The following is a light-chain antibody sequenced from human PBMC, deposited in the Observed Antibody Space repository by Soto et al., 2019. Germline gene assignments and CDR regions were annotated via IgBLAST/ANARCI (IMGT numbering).Light chain of an antibody. J-gene: IGKJ1*01. V-gene: IGKV1-5*03. Sequence: DIQMTQSPSTRSASVGDRVTITCRANQSIYTWLAWYQHKPGKAPKFLIDMASSLENGVPSRFSGSGSGTEFTLTISSLQPDDFATYVCQQYVKYPVTFGQGTKVDIK. CDR3: QQYVKYPVT. CDR2: MAS. CDR1: QSIYTW.